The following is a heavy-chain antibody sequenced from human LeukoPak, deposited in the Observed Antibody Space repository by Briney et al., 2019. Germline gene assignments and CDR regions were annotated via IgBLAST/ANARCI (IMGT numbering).Heavy chain of an antibody. D-gene: IGHD2-15*01. CDR3: AKLGYCSDGNCFYGMDA. Sequence: PGGSLRLSCAVSGFTFSTYAMSWVRQAPGTGLEWVSAISGSGGNTYYADSVEGRFTISRDNSKNTLYLQMNSLRVEDTATFYCAKLGYCSDGNCFYGMDAWGQGTTVTVSS. CDR2: ISGSGGNT. J-gene: IGHJ6*02. CDR1: GFTFSTYA. V-gene: IGHV3-23*01.